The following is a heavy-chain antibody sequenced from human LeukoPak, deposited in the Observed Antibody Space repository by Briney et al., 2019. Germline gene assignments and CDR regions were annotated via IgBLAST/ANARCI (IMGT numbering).Heavy chain of an antibody. CDR1: GFTFSSYA. Sequence: GGSLRLSCAASGFTFSSYAMSWVRQAPGKGLEWVSYISSSSSTIYYADSVKGRFTISRDNAKNSLYLQMNSLRAEDTAVYYCAREGGSSGWYYFDYWGQGTLVTVSS. CDR2: ISSSSSTI. D-gene: IGHD6-19*01. V-gene: IGHV3-48*04. CDR3: AREGGSSGWYYFDY. J-gene: IGHJ4*02.